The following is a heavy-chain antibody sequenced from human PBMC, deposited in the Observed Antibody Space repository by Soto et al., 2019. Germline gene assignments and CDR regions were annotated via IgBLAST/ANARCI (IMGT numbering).Heavy chain of an antibody. J-gene: IGHJ5*02. Sequence: QVQLVQSGAEVKKPGASVKVSCKASGYTFISYGFSWVRQAPGQGLEWMGWISAYNGNTNYAQNLQGRVTMTPDTSTSTAYMERRSLRSDDTAMYYCARDQSMTMVRGGLYNWFDPWGQGTLVTVSS. CDR3: ARDQSMTMVRGGLYNWFDP. D-gene: IGHD3-10*01. CDR1: GYTFISYG. CDR2: ISAYNGNT. V-gene: IGHV1-18*01.